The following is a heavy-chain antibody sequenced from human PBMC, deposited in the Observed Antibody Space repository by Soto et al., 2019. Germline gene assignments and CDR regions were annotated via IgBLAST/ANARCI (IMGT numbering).Heavy chain of an antibody. CDR2: IKQDGSEK. V-gene: IGHV3-7*01. J-gene: IGHJ6*03. D-gene: IGHD6-13*01. CDR1: GFTFSSYW. CDR3: AREGGAAAGPYYYYYMDV. Sequence: EVQLVESGGGLVQPGGSLRLSCAAYGFTFSSYWMSWVRQAPGKGLEWVANIKQDGSEKYYVDSVKGRFTISRDNAKNSLYLQMNSLRAEDTAVYYCAREGGAAAGPYYYYYMDVWGKGTTVTVSS.